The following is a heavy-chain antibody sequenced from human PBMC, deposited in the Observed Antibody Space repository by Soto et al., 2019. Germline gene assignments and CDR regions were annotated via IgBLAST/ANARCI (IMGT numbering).Heavy chain of an antibody. Sequence: SQTLSLTCAISGDSVSSNSAAWNWIRQSPSRGLEWLGRTYYRSKWYNDYAVSVKSRITINPDTSKNQFSLQLNSVTPEDTAVYYCARGLMVAGTPYYYYYYYMDVWGKGTTVTVSS. CDR3: ARGLMVAGTPYYYYYYYMDV. J-gene: IGHJ6*03. CDR1: GDSVSSNSAA. V-gene: IGHV6-1*01. CDR2: TYYRSKWYN. D-gene: IGHD6-19*01.